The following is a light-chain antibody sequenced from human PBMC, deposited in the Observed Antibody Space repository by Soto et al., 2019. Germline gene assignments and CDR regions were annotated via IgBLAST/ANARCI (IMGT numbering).Light chain of an antibody. V-gene: IGKV3-20*01. Sequence: EIVLTQSPGTLSLSPGERATLSCRASQSVSRSLLAWYQQKPGQAPRLLIYGASSRATGIPDRFSGSGSGTDFTLTISRLEPEDFAVYYCRQYDYLPRTFGQGTKVDIK. CDR3: RQYDYLPRT. CDR1: QSVSRSL. J-gene: IGKJ1*01. CDR2: GAS.